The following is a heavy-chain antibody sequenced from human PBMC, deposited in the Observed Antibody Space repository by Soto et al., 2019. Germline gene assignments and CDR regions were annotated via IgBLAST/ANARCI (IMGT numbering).Heavy chain of an antibody. CDR1: GGSFSGYY. CDR3: ARGRCSSTSCPLDNWFDP. Sequence: SETLSLTCAVYGGSFSGYYWSWIRQPPGKGLEWIGEINHSGSTNYNPSLKSRVTISVDTSKNQFSLKLSSVTAADTAVYYCARGRCSSTSCPLDNWFDPWGQGTLVTVSS. V-gene: IGHV4-34*01. D-gene: IGHD2-2*01. J-gene: IGHJ5*02. CDR2: INHSGST.